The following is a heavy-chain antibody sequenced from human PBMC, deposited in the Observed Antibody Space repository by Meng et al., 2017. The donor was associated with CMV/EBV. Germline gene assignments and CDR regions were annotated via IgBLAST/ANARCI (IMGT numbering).Heavy chain of an antibody. CDR2: ISAYNGNT. CDR3: ARDPAWSVITPRRGFDY. CDR1: GYTFTSYG. J-gene: IGHJ4*02. Sequence: QVQLVQSGAGVKKPGASVKVCCKASGYTFTSYGISWVRQAPGQGLEWMGWISAYNGNTNYAQKLQGRVTMTTDTSTSTAYMELRSLRSDDTAVYYCARDPAWSVITPRRGFDYWGQGTLVTVSS. D-gene: IGHD2-15*01. V-gene: IGHV1-18*01.